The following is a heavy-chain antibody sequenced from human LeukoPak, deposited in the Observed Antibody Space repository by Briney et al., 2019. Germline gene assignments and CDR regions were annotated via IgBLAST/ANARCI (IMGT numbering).Heavy chain of an antibody. CDR3: AKWDKRAAAEAFDI. Sequence: PGGSLRLSCAASGFTFSTYWMSWVRQAPGKRLEWVANIKQDGSEKYYVDSVKGRFTISRDNAKNSLYLQMNSLRAEDTAVYYCAKWDKRAAAEAFDIWGQGTMVTVSS. J-gene: IGHJ3*02. D-gene: IGHD6-13*01. CDR2: IKQDGSEK. V-gene: IGHV3-7*01. CDR1: GFTFSTYW.